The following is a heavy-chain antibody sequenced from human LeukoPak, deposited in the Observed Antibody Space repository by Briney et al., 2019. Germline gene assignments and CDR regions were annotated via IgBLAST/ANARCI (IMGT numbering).Heavy chain of an antibody. CDR1: GGSIRNYY. D-gene: IGHD3-10*01. Sequence: PAETLSLTCTVSGGSIRNYYWGWIRRPPGKRLEWIGYMSYSGSGNYNPSLKSRVTISVDTSKNQISLKLSSVTAADTALYYCARGNGAGSYYTYSSFDYWGQGILVTVSS. CDR3: ARGNGAGSYYTYSSFDY. CDR2: MSYSGSG. J-gene: IGHJ4*02. V-gene: IGHV4-59*01.